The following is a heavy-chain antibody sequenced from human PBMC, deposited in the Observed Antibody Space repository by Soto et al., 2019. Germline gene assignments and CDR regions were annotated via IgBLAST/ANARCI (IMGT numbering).Heavy chain of an antibody. D-gene: IGHD2-2*01. CDR3: ARDLTPYCRSASCYPAFDY. V-gene: IGHV3-43*01. CDR1: GFNFDDFT. CDR2: ISWDGDST. Sequence: PGGSLRLSCAASGFNFDDFTIHWVRHAPGKGLEWVSFISWDGDSTYYADSLKGRFTISRDNSKNSLYLHMNSLRTEDTALYYCARDLTPYCRSASCYPAFDYWGQGTLVTVSS. J-gene: IGHJ4*02.